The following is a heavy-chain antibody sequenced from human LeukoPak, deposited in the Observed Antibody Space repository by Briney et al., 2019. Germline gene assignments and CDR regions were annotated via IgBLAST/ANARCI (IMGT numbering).Heavy chain of an antibody. D-gene: IGHD3-10*01. CDR3: ARGPYYFGSGSSYNRFNVVY. V-gene: IGHV4-39*01. CDR2: INYSGNT. Sequence: PSETLSLTCTVSGGSISSSSYYWAWIRQPPGKGLEWIGSINYSGNTYYNPSLKSRVTISVDTSKSQFFLKLSSVTAADTAVYYCARGPYYFGSGSSYNRFNVVYWGQGTLVTVSS. CDR1: GGSISSSSYY. J-gene: IGHJ4*02.